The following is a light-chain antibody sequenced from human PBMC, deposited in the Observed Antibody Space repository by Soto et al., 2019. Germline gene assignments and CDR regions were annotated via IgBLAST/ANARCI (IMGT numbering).Light chain of an antibody. CDR1: NIESKS. J-gene: IGLJ1*01. V-gene: IGLV3-21*02. Sequence: SYELTQAPSVSVAPGQTARITCGGNNIESKSVHWYQQKPGQAPVLVVYDDSGRPSGIPERFSGSNSGNTATLTISRVAAGDEADYYCQVWDDSSDVHYVFGTGTKVTVL. CDR2: DDS. CDR3: QVWDDSSDVHYV.